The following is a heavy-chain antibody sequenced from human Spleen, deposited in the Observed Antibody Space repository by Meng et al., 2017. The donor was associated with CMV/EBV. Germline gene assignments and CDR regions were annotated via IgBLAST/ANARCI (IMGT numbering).Heavy chain of an antibody. Sequence: GESLKISCAASGFTFSNAWMSWVRQAPGKGLEWVGRIKSKTDGGTTDYAAPVKGRFTISRDDSKNTLYLQMNSLKTEDTAVYHCTTVRVLEWSFRISWFDPWGQGTLVTVSS. CDR2: IKSKTDGGTT. CDR3: TTVRVLEWSFRISWFDP. J-gene: IGHJ5*02. CDR1: GFTFSNAW. V-gene: IGHV3-15*01. D-gene: IGHD3-3*01.